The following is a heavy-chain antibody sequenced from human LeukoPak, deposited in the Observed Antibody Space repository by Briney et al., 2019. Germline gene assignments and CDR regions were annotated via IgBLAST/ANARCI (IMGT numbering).Heavy chain of an antibody. V-gene: IGHV3-53*01. Sequence: GGSLRLSCAASGFTVSSNYMSWVRQAPGKGLEWVSVIYSGGSTYYADSVKGRFTISRDNSKNTLYLQMNSLRAEDTAVYYCAREYQVVGATSWYFDYWGQGTLVTVSS. CDR2: IYSGGST. CDR1: GFTVSSNY. J-gene: IGHJ4*02. D-gene: IGHD1-26*01. CDR3: AREYQVVGATSWYFDY.